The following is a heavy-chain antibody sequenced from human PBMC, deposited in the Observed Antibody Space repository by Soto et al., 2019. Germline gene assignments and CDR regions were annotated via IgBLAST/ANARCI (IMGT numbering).Heavy chain of an antibody. Sequence: QVQLVESGGGVVQPGRSLRLSCAASGFTFSSYGMHWVRQAPGKGLEWVAVISYDGSNKYYADSVKGRFTISRDNSKNTRYLQMKSLRAEDTAVYYCAKDLWGYSYGYAGMDVWGQGTTVNVSS. CDR1: GFTFSSYG. D-gene: IGHD5-18*01. V-gene: IGHV3-30*18. J-gene: IGHJ6*02. CDR3: AKDLWGYSYGYAGMDV. CDR2: ISYDGSNK.